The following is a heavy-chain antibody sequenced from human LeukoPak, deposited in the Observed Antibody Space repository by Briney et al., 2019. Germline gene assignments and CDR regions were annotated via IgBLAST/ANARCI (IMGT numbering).Heavy chain of an antibody. CDR2: ISSSGSTI. CDR3: ARYSRGSNSTSCNYCQGFDY. CDR1: GFTFSSYE. J-gene: IGHJ4*02. Sequence: PGGSLRLSCAASGFTFSSYEMNWVRQAPGKGLEWVSYISSSGSTIYYADSVKGRFTISRDNAKNSLYLQMNSLRAEDTAVYYCARYSRGSNSTSCNYCQGFDYWGQGTLVTVSS. V-gene: IGHV3-48*03. D-gene: IGHD2-2*01.